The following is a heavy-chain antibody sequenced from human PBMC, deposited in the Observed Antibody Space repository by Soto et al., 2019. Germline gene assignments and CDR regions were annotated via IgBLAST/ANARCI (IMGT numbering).Heavy chain of an antibody. V-gene: IGHV5-51*01. D-gene: IGHD3-10*01. CDR2: IYPGDSDT. J-gene: IGHJ6*02. Sequence: GESLKISCKGSGYSFTSYWIGWVRQMPGKGLEWMGIIYPGDSDTRYSPSFQGQVTTSADKSISTAYRQWSSLKASDTAMYYCASGITMVRGVLLYGMDVGGQGTTVTVSS. CDR3: ASGITMVRGVLLYGMDV. CDR1: GYSFTSYW.